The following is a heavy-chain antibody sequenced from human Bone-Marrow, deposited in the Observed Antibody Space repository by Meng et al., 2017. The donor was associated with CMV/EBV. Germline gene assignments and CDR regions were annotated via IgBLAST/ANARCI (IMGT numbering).Heavy chain of an antibody. V-gene: IGHV3-30*04. Sequence: GGSLKISCAASGFTFSYYDMHWVRQAPGRGLEWVAVISYDEVKTYYADSMRGRFTISRDNSKNTLYLELTSPRPEDTAVYYCARVRSTFFVPAGTFDYWGQGTLVTVSS. CDR1: GFTFSYYD. D-gene: IGHD6-13*01. CDR3: ARVRSTFFVPAGTFDY. J-gene: IGHJ4*02. CDR2: ISYDEVKT.